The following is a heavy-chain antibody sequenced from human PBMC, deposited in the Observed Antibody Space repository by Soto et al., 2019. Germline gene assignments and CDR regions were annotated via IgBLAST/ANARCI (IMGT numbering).Heavy chain of an antibody. V-gene: IGHV3-7*03. Sequence: PGGSLRLSCAASGFTFSSYWMSWVRQAPGKGLEWVANIKQDGSEKYYVDSVKGRFTTSRDNAKNSLYLQMNSLRAEDTAVYYCASSYYGSGSYSESYYYYYGMDVWGQGTTVTVSS. CDR3: ASSYYGSGSYSESYYYYYGMDV. D-gene: IGHD3-10*01. J-gene: IGHJ6*02. CDR2: IKQDGSEK. CDR1: GFTFSSYW.